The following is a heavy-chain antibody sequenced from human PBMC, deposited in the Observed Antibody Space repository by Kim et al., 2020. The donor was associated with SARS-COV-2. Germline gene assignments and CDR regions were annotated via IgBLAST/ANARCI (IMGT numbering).Heavy chain of an antibody. D-gene: IGHD5-12*01. V-gene: IGHV3-23*01. J-gene: IGHJ4*02. Sequence: ADSVKGRFTTSRDNSKSTLNLQMSGLRADDTAIYFCAKGSGDSGYLPLDYWGQGTLVTVSS. CDR3: AKGSGDSGYLPLDY.